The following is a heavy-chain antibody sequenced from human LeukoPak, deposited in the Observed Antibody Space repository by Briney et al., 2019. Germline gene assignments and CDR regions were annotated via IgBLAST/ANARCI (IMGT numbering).Heavy chain of an antibody. Sequence: GGSLRLSCAASGFTFSSYGMHWARQAPGKGLEWVAVISYDGSNKYYADSVKGRFTISRDNSKNTLYLQMNSLRAEDTAVYYCARGEMATIYYYYYYMDVWGKGTTVTVSS. D-gene: IGHD5-24*01. J-gene: IGHJ6*03. V-gene: IGHV3-30*03. CDR1: GFTFSSYG. CDR2: ISYDGSNK. CDR3: ARGEMATIYYYYYYMDV.